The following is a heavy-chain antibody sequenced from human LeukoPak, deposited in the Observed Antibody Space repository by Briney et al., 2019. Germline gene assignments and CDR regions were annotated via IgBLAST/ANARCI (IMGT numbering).Heavy chain of an antibody. CDR1: GGSISSGSYY. Sequence: NASQTLSLTCTVSGGSISSGSYYWSWIRQPPGKGLEWIGYIYYSGSTNYNPSLKSRVTISVDTSKNQFSLKLSSVTAADTAVYYCASGTSGSWPKYYYYYYMDVWGKGTTVTVSS. J-gene: IGHJ6*03. V-gene: IGHV4-61*01. CDR2: IYYSGST. CDR3: ASGTSGSWPKYYYYYYMDV. D-gene: IGHD1-26*01.